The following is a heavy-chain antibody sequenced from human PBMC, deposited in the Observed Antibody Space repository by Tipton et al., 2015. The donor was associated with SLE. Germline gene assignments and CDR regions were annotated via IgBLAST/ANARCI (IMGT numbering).Heavy chain of an antibody. CDR3: ARSWNDAPPDLGY. CDR1: GGSIGSFY. J-gene: IGHJ4*02. Sequence: TPSLTCTVSGGSIGSFYWSWIRQPPGKGLEWIGNINYTANPNYSPSLKSRVTISIDTSTNHFSLKLRSVTAADTAVYYCARSWNDAPPDLGYWGQGTLVTVSS. V-gene: IGHV4-59*01. D-gene: IGHD1-1*01. CDR2: INYTANP.